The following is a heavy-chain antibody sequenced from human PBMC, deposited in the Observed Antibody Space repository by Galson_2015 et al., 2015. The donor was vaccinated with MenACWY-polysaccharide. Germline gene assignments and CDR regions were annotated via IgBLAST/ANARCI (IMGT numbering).Heavy chain of an antibody. V-gene: IGHV3-23*01. Sequence: SLRLSCAASGFTFSSYAMSWVRQAPGKGLEWVASISGGGSSKYYADSVKGRFTISRDNSKNTLYLQMNSLRAEDTDVYYCAKDVWMVSTGYSYDSSGYYYFDYWGQGTLVTVSS. D-gene: IGHD3-22*01. CDR2: ISGGGSSK. CDR3: AKDVWMVSTGYSYDSSGYYYFDY. CDR1: GFTFSSYA. J-gene: IGHJ4*02.